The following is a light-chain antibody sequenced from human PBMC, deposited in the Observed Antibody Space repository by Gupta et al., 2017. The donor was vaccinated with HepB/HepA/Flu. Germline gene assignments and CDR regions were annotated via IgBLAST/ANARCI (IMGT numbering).Light chain of an antibody. J-gene: IGKJ2*01. CDR1: QSISSY. Sequence: DIQMTQSPSSLSASVGDRVTITCRASQSISSYLNWYQQKPGKAPKLLIYAASSLQSGVPSRFSGSGSGTDFTLTISSLQPEDFATYYCQQSYSTPGTFGQGTXLEIK. CDR2: AAS. V-gene: IGKV1-39*01. CDR3: QQSYSTPGT.